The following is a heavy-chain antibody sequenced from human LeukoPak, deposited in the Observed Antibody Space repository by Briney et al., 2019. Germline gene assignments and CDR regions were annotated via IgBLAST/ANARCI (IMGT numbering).Heavy chain of an antibody. D-gene: IGHD5-18*01. Sequence: SETLSLTCTVSGGSISSGGYYWSWIRQHPGKGLEWIGYIYYSGSTCYNPSLKSRVTISVDTSKNQFSLKLSSVTAADTAVYYCARGGVDTAMVNWFDPWGQGTLVTVSS. V-gene: IGHV4-31*03. CDR1: GGSISSGGYY. CDR2: IYYSGST. J-gene: IGHJ5*02. CDR3: ARGGVDTAMVNWFDP.